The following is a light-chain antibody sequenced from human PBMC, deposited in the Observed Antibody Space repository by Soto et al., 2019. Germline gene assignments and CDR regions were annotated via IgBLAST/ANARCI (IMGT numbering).Light chain of an antibody. CDR1: QSVLYNVNNKNH. J-gene: IGKJ1*01. Sequence: DIVMTQSPDSLAVSLGERATINCKSSQSVLYNVNNKNHLGWYQQKPGQPPKLLIYWASTREFGVPDRFSGSEYGTDFTLTISSLQAEDVAIYYCQQYYSNPWTFGQGTKVESK. CDR3: QQYYSNPWT. CDR2: WAS. V-gene: IGKV4-1*01.